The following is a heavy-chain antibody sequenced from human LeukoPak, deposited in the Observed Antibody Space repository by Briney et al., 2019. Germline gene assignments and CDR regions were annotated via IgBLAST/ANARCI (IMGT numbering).Heavy chain of an antibody. Sequence: PSETLSLTCTVSGGSISSGSYYWSWIRQPAGKGLEWIGRIYTSGSTNYNPSLKSRVTISVDTSKNQFSLKLSSVTAADTAVYYCARVRIAAALSFDYWGQGTLVTVSS. CDR3: ARVRIAAALSFDY. V-gene: IGHV4-61*02. J-gene: IGHJ4*02. D-gene: IGHD6-13*01. CDR1: GGSISSGSYY. CDR2: IYTSGST.